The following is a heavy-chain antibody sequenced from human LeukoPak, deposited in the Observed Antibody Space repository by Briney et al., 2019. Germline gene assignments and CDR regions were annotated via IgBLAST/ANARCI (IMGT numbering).Heavy chain of an antibody. V-gene: IGHV3-23*01. D-gene: IGHD2-21*02. CDR2: ISGSGGST. J-gene: IGHJ4*02. CDR3: AKDRLRVVVTAGDY. Sequence: PGGSLRLSCAASGFTFSSYAMSWVRQAPGKGLEWVSAISGSGGSTYYADPVKGRFTISRDNSKNTLYLQMNSLRAEDTAVYYCAKDRLRVVVTAGDYWGQGTLVTVSS. CDR1: GFTFSSYA.